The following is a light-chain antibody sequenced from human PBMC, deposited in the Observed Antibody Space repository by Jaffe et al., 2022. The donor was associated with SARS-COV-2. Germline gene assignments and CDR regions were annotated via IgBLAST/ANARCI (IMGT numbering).Light chain of an antibody. Sequence: EIVLTQSPGALSLSPGERATLSCRASQSVRSSFLAWYQQKPAQAPRLLIYGASNRAAGIPDRFSGSGSGTDFTLSISRLEPEDFAVYFCQQYGSSPQTFGQGTKVEIK. CDR2: GAS. V-gene: IGKV3-20*01. CDR3: QQYGSSPQT. J-gene: IGKJ1*01. CDR1: QSVRSSF.